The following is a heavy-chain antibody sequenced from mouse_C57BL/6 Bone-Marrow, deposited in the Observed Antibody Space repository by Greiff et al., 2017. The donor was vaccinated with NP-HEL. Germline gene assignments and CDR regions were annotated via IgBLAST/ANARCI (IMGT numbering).Heavy chain of an antibody. CDR1: GFTFSSYA. CDR3: ARLSNWDEGYFDV. V-gene: IGHV5-4*03. J-gene: IGHJ1*03. Sequence: EVKLQESGGGLVKPGGSLKLSCAASGFTFSSYAMSWVRQTPEKRLEWVATISDGGSYTYYPDNVKGRFTISRDNAKNNLYLQMSHLKSEDTAMYYCARLSNWDEGYFDVWGTGTTVTVSS. D-gene: IGHD4-1*01. CDR2: ISDGGSYT.